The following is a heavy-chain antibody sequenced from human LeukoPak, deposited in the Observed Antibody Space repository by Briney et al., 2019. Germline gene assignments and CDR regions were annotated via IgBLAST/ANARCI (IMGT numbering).Heavy chain of an antibody. J-gene: IGHJ5*02. D-gene: IGHD5-12*01. CDR3: ARDLGGHDKRTNWFDP. Sequence: SETLSLTCTVSGGSISSYYWSWIRQPAGKGLEWIGRIYTSGSTNYNPSLKSRVTMSVDTSKNQFSLKLSSVTAADTAVYYCARDLGGHDKRTNWFDPWGQGTLVTVSS. CDR1: GGSISSYY. CDR2: IYTSGST. V-gene: IGHV4-4*07.